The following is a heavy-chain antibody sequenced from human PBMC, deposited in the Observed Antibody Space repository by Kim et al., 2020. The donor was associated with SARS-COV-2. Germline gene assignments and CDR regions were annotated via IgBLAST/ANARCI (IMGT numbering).Heavy chain of an antibody. CDR3: ARGGAVLLWFGADAFDI. CDR1: GYTFTSYG. CDR2: ISAYNGNT. D-gene: IGHD3-10*01. J-gene: IGHJ3*02. Sequence: ASVKVSCKASGYTFTSYGISWVRQAPGQGLEWMGWISAYNGNTNYAQKLQGRVTMTTDTSTSTAYMELRSLRSDDTAVYYCARGGAVLLWFGADAFDIWGQGTMVTVSS. V-gene: IGHV1-18*04.